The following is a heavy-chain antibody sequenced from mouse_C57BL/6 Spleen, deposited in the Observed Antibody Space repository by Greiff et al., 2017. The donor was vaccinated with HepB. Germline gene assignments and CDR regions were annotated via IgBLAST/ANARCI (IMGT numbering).Heavy chain of an antibody. CDR1: GYSFTSYY. CDR3: AREGLGYVMDY. J-gene: IGHJ4*01. Sequence: QVQLQQSGPELVKPGASVKISCKASGYSFTSYYIHWVKQRPGQGLEWIGWIYPGSGNTKYNEKFKGKATLTADTSSSTAYMQLSSLTSEDSAVYYCAREGLGYVMDYWGQGTSVTVSS. V-gene: IGHV1-66*01. D-gene: IGHD4-1*01. CDR2: IYPGSGNT.